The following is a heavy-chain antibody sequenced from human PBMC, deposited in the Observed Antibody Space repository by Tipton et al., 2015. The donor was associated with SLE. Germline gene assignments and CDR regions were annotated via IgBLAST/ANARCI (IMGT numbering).Heavy chain of an antibody. CDR3: ARGVRIAVVKGWYFDL. V-gene: IGHV4-4*07. CDR1: GDSIRNYY. J-gene: IGHJ2*01. CDR2: FYPGGAT. Sequence: TLSLTCTVSGDSIRNYYWSGIRQSAGKGLEWMGRFYPGGATSYNPSFKRRVTMSADTSKNQFSLKLNSVTAADTAVYYCARGVRIAVVKGWYFDLWGRGTLVTVSS. D-gene: IGHD6-19*01.